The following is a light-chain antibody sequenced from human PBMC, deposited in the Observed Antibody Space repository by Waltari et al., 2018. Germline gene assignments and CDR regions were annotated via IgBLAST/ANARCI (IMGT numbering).Light chain of an antibody. V-gene: IGLV2-14*03. J-gene: IGLJ2*01. CDR2: DVF. CDR3: SSYISSPPHVV. CDR1: SSDIGGYNS. Sequence: QSALTQPASVSGSPGQSISISCTGISSDIGGYNSVSWYQHHPGKAPKLLIYDVFNRPSGVSNRFSGSKSGNAASLAISGLQVEEEAVYYCSSYISSPPHVVFGEGTKLTVL.